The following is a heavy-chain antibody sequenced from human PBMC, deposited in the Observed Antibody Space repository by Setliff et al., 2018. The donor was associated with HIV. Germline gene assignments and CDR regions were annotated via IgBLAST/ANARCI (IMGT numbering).Heavy chain of an antibody. CDR2: IYYSGST. CDR1: GGSISSSSYY. V-gene: IGHV4-39*01. J-gene: IGHJ4*03. Sequence: SETLSLTCTVSGGSISSSSYYWGWIRQPPGKGLEWIGSIYYSGSTYYNPSLKSRVTISVDTSKNQFSLNLSSVTVADTAVYYCARHISDFWSNYQTPFDYWVPETLLVTVSS. CDR3: ARHISDFWSNYQTPFDY. D-gene: IGHD3-3*01.